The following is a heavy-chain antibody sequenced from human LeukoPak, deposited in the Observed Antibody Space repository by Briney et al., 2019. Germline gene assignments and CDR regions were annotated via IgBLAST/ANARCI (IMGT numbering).Heavy chain of an antibody. CDR1: GYTFTSYD. J-gene: IGHJ4*02. Sequence: ASVKVSCKASGYTFTSYDINWVRQATGQGLEWMGWMNPNSGNTGYAQKFQGRVTMTRDMSTSTDYMELSSLRSDDTAVYYCARGHVIPAPPADYWGQGTLVTVSS. CDR2: MNPNSGNT. CDR3: ARGHVIPAPPADY. V-gene: IGHV1-8*01. D-gene: IGHD2-2*02.